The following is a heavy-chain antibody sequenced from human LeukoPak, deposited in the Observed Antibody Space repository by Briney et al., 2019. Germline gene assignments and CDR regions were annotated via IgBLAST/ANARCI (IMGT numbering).Heavy chain of an antibody. V-gene: IGHV1-18*01. J-gene: IGHJ4*02. CDR1: GYTFTSYG. CDR3: ARDPPRSYCSGGSCFGGAKFDY. D-gene: IGHD2-15*01. CDR2: ISAYNGNT. Sequence: ASVKVSCKASGYTFTSYGISWVRQAPGQGLEWMGWISAYNGNTNYAQKLQGRVTMTRDISTSTVYMELSSLRSEDTAVYYCARDPPRSYCSGGSCFGGAKFDYWGQGTLVTVSS.